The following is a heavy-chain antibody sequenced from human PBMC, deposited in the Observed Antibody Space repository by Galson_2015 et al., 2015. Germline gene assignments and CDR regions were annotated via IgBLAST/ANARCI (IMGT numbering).Heavy chain of an antibody. CDR1: GGSISSSSYY. Sequence: TLSLTCTVSGGSISSSSYYWGWIRQPPGKGLEWIGSIYYSGSTYYNPSLKSRVTISVDTSKSQFSLKLSSVTAADTAVYYCARGRMVRGVQYYYYYYCMDVWGQGTTVTVSS. CDR2: IYYSGST. V-gene: IGHV4-39*01. D-gene: IGHD3-10*01. J-gene: IGHJ6*02. CDR3: ARGRMVRGVQYYYYYYCMDV.